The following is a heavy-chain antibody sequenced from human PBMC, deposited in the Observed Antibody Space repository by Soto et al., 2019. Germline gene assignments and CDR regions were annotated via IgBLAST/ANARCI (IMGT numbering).Heavy chain of an antibody. D-gene: IGHD5-12*01. CDR1: GFTFRDHA. CDR2: IWSDGSNK. V-gene: IGHV3-33*01. CDR3: ARALFPDVDIYAMDV. J-gene: IGHJ6*02. Sequence: GGSLRLSCAASGFTFRDHALHWVRQATGKGREWLAIIWSDGSNKFYAGSVHGRFTNSRDNSKNTVYLQMNTLSAEDTAVYYCARALFPDVDIYAMDVWGQGTTVTVSS.